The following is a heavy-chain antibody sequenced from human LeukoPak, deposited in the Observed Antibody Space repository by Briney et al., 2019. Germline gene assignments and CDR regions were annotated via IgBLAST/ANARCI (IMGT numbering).Heavy chain of an antibody. Sequence: ASVKVSCKASGGTFSSYAISWVRQAPGQGLEWMGGIIPIFGTANYAQKFQGRVTITADESTSTAYMELSSLRSEDTAVYYCARGIADETIDAFDIWGQGTMVTVSS. CDR3: ARGIADETIDAFDI. V-gene: IGHV1-69*13. D-gene: IGHD6-13*01. CDR2: IIPIFGTA. CDR1: GGTFSSYA. J-gene: IGHJ3*02.